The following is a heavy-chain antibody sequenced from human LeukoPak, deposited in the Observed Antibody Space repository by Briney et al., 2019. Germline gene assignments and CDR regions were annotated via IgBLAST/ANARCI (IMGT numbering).Heavy chain of an antibody. V-gene: IGHV1-8*01. D-gene: IGHD1-14*01. CDR3: ARENQWYYYYYMDV. J-gene: IGHJ6*03. Sequence: ASVTVSCKASGYTFTSYDINWVRQATGQRLEWMGWMNPNSGNTGYAQKFQGRVTMTRNTSISTAYMELSSLRSEDTAVYYCARENQWYYYYYMDVWGKGTTVTVSS. CDR2: MNPNSGNT. CDR1: GYTFTSYD.